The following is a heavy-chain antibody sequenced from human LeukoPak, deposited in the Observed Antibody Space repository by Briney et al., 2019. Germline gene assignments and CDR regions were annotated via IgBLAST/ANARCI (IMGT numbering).Heavy chain of an antibody. V-gene: IGHV3-30*04. CDR1: GFAFSRSA. D-gene: IGHD3-16*01. J-gene: IGHJ4*02. Sequence: GGSLRLSCAASGFAFSRSAMHWVRQAPGKGLEWVALISYDGGNEYYGDSVKGRFTVSRYNSKNTLYLQMSSLRADDPAVYYCGRAGFGELYPYVDSWGQGTLVTVSS. CDR2: ISYDGGNE. CDR3: GRAGFGELYPYVDS.